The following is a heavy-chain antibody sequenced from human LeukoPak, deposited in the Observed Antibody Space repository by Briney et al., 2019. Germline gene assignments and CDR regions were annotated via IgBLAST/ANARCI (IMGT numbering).Heavy chain of an antibody. CDR2: ITHDGRTE. V-gene: IGHV3-30*18. Sequence: GGSLRLSCAASGFIFSNYGMHWVRQSPDKGLEWVAVITHDGRTEFYADSVRGRFTISRDNSKNRLDLQMFSLRAEDTAVYYCAKGPNSYVSGWYFHHWGQGILVTVSS. CDR3: AKGPNSYVSGWYFHH. D-gene: IGHD6-19*01. J-gene: IGHJ1*01. CDR1: GFIFSNYG.